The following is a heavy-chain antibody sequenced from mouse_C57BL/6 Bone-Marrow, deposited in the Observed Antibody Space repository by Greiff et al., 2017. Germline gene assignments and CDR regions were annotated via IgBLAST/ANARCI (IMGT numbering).Heavy chain of an antibody. CDR3: AREGDYGLFDY. Sequence: EVQVVESGPGLVKPSQSLSLTCSVTGYSITSGYYWNWIRQFPGNKLEWMGYISYDGSNNYNPSLKNRISITRDTSKNQFFLKLNSVTTEDTATYYCAREGDYGLFDYWGQGTTLTVSS. V-gene: IGHV3-6*01. CDR2: ISYDGSN. CDR1: GYSITSGYY. D-gene: IGHD2-13*01. J-gene: IGHJ2*01.